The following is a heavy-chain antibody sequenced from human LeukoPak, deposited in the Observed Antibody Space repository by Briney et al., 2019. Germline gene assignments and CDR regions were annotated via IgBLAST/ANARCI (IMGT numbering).Heavy chain of an antibody. D-gene: IGHD5-18*01. CDR1: GGSISSGGYS. Sequence: SETLSLTCAVSGGSISSGGYSWSWIRQPPGKGLEWIGYIYYSGSTNYNPSLKSRVTISVDTSKDQFSLKLSSVTAADTAVYYCARGYVDSYGNELLDYWGQGTLVTVSS. CDR2: IYYSGST. J-gene: IGHJ4*02. CDR3: ARGYVDSYGNELLDY. V-gene: IGHV4-61*08.